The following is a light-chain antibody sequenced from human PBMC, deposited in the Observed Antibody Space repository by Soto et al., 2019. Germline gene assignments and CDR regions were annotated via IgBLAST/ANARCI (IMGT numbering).Light chain of an antibody. CDR3: GTWDNSLGDGHVV. V-gene: IGLV1-51*01. J-gene: IGLJ2*01. CDR2: DND. CDR1: SSNIGNNY. Sequence: QSVLMQPPSVSAAPGQKVTISCSGGSSNIGNNYVSWYQQLPGTAPKLLIYDNDKRPSGIPDRFSGSKSGTSATLGITGLQTGDEADYYCGTWDNSLGDGHVVFGGGTKVTVL.